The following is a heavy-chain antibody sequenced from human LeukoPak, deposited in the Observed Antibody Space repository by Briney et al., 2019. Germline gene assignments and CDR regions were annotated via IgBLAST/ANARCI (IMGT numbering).Heavy chain of an antibody. CDR2: INPSGGST. D-gene: IGHD6-13*01. Sequence: GASVKVSCKASGYTFTSYYMHWVRQAPRQGLEWMGIINPSGGSTSYAQKFQGRVTMTRDTSTSTVYMELSSLRSEDTAVYYCARAIAATGFDYWGQGTLVTVSS. V-gene: IGHV1-46*01. J-gene: IGHJ4*02. CDR3: ARAIAATGFDY. CDR1: GYTFTSYY.